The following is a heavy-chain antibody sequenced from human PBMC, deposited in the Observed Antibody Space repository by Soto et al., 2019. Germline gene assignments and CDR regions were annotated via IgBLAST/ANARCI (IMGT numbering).Heavy chain of an antibody. Sequence: PSETLSLTCTVSGGSISSYYWSWIRQPPGKGLEWIGYIYYTGSTTYNPSLKSRVTISIDTSKNQFSLKLSSLTAADTAVYYCAHFSDLEWFDPWGQGTLVTVSS. V-gene: IGHV4-59*01. D-gene: IGHD2-21*01. J-gene: IGHJ5*02. CDR3: AHFSDLEWFDP. CDR2: IYYTGST. CDR1: GGSISSYY.